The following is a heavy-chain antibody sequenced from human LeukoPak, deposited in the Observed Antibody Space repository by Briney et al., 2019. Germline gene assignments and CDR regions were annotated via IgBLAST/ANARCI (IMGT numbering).Heavy chain of an antibody. CDR1: GGSISSSSYY. D-gene: IGHD3-22*01. J-gene: IGHJ3*01. V-gene: IGHV4-39*07. CDR3: ARGPAEYYYDSSGIPIIV. Sequence: SETLSLTCTVSGGSISSSSYYWSWIRQPPGKGLEWIGELNHSGSTNYNPSLKSGATITVDTTKNQFSLKLSSVTAADTAVYYCARGPAEYYYDSSGIPIIVWGQGTMVTVSS. CDR2: LNHSGST.